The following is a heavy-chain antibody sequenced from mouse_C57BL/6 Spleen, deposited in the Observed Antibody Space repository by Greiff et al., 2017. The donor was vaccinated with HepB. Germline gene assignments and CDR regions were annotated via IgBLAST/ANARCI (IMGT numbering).Heavy chain of an antibody. V-gene: IGHV1-50*01. CDR2: IDPSDSYT. CDR1: GYTFTSYW. Sequence: QVQLKQPGAELVKPGASVKLSCKASGYTFTSYWMQWVKQRPGQGLEWIGEIDPSDSYTNYNQKFKGKATLTVDTSSSTAYMQLSSLTSEDSAVYYCASSITTVVAKGWFAYWGQGTLVTVSA. CDR3: ASSITTVVAKGWFAY. D-gene: IGHD1-1*01. J-gene: IGHJ3*01.